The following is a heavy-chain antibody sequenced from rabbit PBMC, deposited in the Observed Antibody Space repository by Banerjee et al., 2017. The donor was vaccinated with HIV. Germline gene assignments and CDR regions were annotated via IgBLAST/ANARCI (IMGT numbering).Heavy chain of an antibody. CDR1: GFSFSSSYW. CDR3: ARGMLVLDAGMDL. J-gene: IGHJ6*01. Sequence: QSLAESGGALVKPGASLPLTCTASGFSFSSSYWICWVRQAPGKGLKWIACIRAGVSGGTASASWAKGRFTISTTAATTGTLQMTSLTAADTATYFCARGMLVLDAGMDLWGPGTLVTVS. D-gene: IGHD4-2*01. V-gene: IGHV1S40*01. CDR2: IRAGVSGGT.